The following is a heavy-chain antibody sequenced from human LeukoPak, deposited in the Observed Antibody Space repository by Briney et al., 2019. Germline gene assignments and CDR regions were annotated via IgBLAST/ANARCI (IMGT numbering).Heavy chain of an antibody. D-gene: IGHD6-19*01. V-gene: IGHV3-30*18. CDR1: GFTFSSYG. CDR3: AKDVLDSSGSFDY. Sequence: GGSLRLSCAASGFTFSSYGMHWVRQAPGKGLEWVAVISYDGSNKYYADSVKGRFTISRDNSENTLYLQMNSLRAEDTAVYYCAKDVLDSSGSFDYWGQGTLVTVSS. CDR2: ISYDGSNK. J-gene: IGHJ4*02.